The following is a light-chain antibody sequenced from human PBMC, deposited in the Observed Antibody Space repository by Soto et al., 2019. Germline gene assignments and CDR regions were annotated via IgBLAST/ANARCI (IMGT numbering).Light chain of an antibody. CDR1: QSISTY. V-gene: IGKV1-39*01. CDR3: QQSYTSPPWT. CDR2: RAS. J-gene: IGKJ1*01. Sequence: DIQMTQSPSSLSASVGDRVTISCRASQSISTYLNWYQQKPGTAPRLLISRASSVKSGVPPRFSGSGSGRDFTLNISSLRPEDIATYFGQQSYTSPPWTFGQGTKVEVK.